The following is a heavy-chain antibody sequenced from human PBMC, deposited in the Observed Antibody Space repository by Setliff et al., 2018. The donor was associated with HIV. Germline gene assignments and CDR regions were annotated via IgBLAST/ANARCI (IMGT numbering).Heavy chain of an antibody. CDR2: INHSGGT. CDR3: ARDFNYGDLDY. J-gene: IGHJ4*02. CDR1: GGSFSAYY. Sequence: SETLSLTCAVYGGSFSAYYWSWIRQTPGKGLEWIGEINHSGGTNYNPSLKSRVTMSVDTSKNQFSLKLGSVTAADTAVYYCARDFNYGDLDYWGQGTLVTVSS. D-gene: IGHD4-17*01. V-gene: IGHV4-34*01.